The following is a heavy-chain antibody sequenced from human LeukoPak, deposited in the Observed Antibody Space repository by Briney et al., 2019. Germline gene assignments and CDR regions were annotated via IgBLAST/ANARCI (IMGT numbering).Heavy chain of an antibody. D-gene: IGHD3-3*01. Sequence: GGSLRLSCAASGFMFSDYSMNWVRQAPGKGLEWISYISSSGSPIYYADSVKGRFTIARGNAKNSLFLQMNSLRAEDTAVYYCARVPRFSAIFGWGQGTTVTVSS. CDR2: ISSSGSPI. V-gene: IGHV3-48*01. CDR1: GFMFSDYS. J-gene: IGHJ6*02. CDR3: ARVPRFSAIFG.